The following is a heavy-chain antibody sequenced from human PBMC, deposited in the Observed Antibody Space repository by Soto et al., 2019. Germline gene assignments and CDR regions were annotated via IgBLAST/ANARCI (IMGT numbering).Heavy chain of an antibody. D-gene: IGHD3-22*01. J-gene: IGHJ6*02. V-gene: IGHV3-53*01. CDR3: AREHYDSSGPYYYYYYGMDV. Sequence: AGGSLRLSCAASGFTVSSNYMSWVRQAPGKGLEWVSVIYSGGSTYYADSVKGRFTISRDNSKNTLYLQMNSLRAEDTAVYYCAREHYDSSGPYYYYYYGMDVWGQGTTVTVSS. CDR2: IYSGGST. CDR1: GFTVSSNY.